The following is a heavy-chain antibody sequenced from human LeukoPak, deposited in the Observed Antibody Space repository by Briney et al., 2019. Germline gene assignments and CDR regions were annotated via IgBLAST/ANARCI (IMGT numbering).Heavy chain of an antibody. V-gene: IGHV4-59*01. J-gene: IGHJ4*02. CDR1: GGSISSYY. Sequence: PSETLSLTCTVSGGSISSYYWSWIRQPPGKGLEWIGYIYYGGSTNYNPSLKSRVTISVDTSKNQFSLKLSSVTAADTAVYYCARGKYSYGYVAYWGQGTLVTVSS. D-gene: IGHD5-18*01. CDR2: IYYGGST. CDR3: ARGKYSYGYVAY.